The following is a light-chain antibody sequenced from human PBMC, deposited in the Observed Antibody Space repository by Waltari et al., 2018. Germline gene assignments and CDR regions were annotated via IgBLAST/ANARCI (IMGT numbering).Light chain of an antibody. CDR2: DAS. V-gene: IGKV3-11*01. CDR3: QQRSNWPRT. Sequence: EIVLAQSPATLSFSPGERATLSCRASQSVNTYLAWYQQKPGQAPRLLIYDASNRATGIPARFSGSGSGTDFTLTISSLEPEDFAVYFCQQRSNWPRTFGGGTKVEIK. CDR1: QSVNTY. J-gene: IGKJ4*01.